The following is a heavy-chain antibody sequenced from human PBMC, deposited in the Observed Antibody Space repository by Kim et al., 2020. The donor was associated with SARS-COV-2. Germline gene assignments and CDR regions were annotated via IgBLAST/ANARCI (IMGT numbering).Heavy chain of an antibody. J-gene: IGHJ4*02. CDR3: ARHLEGPLPAAISVFDY. Sequence: LTSRVTISVDTSKNQFSLKLSSVTAADTAVYYCARHLEGPLPAAISVFDYWGQGTLVTVSS. D-gene: IGHD2-2*01. V-gene: IGHV4-59*08.